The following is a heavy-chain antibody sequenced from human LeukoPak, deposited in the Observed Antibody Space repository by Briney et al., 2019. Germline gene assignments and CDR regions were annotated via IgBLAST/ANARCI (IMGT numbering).Heavy chain of an antibody. J-gene: IGHJ4*02. CDR3: AKRGYSASDQYFDF. V-gene: IGHV3-30*18. D-gene: IGHD5-12*01. CDR1: GFTFRTYG. Sequence: PGGSLRLSCAASGFTFRTYGMHWVRQAPGKGLEWVAAISPDARTTKYADSVKGRFTISRDNSKNTLYLQMNSLRVEDTAVYYCAKRGYSASDQYFDFWGQGTLVTVSS. CDR2: ISPDARTT.